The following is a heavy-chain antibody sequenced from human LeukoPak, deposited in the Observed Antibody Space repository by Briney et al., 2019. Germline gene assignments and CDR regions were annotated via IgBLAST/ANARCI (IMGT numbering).Heavy chain of an antibody. CDR2: VHFSGST. J-gene: IGHJ4*02. Sequence: PSETLSLTCAVSSASVTSHHWAWIRQPAGKRLEWVGRVHFSGSTNYNPSLRGRVAISLDKSKNELSLTLNSVSAADTAVYYCARDDSSRDHSGGYHFWGRGVLVTVSS. D-gene: IGHD3-22*01. CDR1: SASVTSHH. V-gene: IGHV4-4*07. CDR3: ARDDSSRDHSGGYHF.